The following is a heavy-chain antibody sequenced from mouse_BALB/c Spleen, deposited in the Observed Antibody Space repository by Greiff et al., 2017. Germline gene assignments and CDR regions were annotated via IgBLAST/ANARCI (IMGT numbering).Heavy chain of an antibody. V-gene: IGHV5-4*02. CDR3: ARDHDGY. Sequence: EVKLMESGGGLVKPGGSLKLSCAASGFTFSDYYMYWVRQTPEKRLEWVATISDGGSYTYYPDSVKGRFTISRDNAKNNLYLQMSSLKSEDTAMYYCARDHDGYWGQGTLVTVSA. J-gene: IGHJ3*02. CDR1: GFTFSDYY. CDR2: ISDGGSYT.